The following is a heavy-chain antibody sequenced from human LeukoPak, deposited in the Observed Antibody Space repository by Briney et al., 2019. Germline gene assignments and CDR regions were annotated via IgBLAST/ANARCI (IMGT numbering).Heavy chain of an antibody. J-gene: IGHJ5*02. D-gene: IGHD5-12*01. Sequence: PSETLSLTCAVYGGSFRGYYWSWIRQPPGKGLEWIGEINHSGSTNYNPSLKSRVTISVDTSKNQFSLKLSSVTAADTAVYYCARGMATGSWGQGTLVTVSS. CDR1: GGSFRGYY. CDR3: ARGMATGS. CDR2: INHSGST. V-gene: IGHV4-34*01.